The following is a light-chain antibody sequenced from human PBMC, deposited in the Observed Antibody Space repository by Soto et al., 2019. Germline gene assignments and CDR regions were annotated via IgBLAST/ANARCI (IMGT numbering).Light chain of an antibody. V-gene: IGLV1-40*01. J-gene: IGLJ3*02. CDR2: DDI. CDR1: SSNIGTGYG. CDR3: QSYDGSLSGRV. Sequence: QSVLTQPPSVSGAPGQRITISCTGTSSNIGTGYGVHWYQHLPGTAPKLLIYDDINRPSGVPDRFSGSKSGTSASLAITGLQAADEADYYCQSYDGSLSGRVFGGGTKLTVL.